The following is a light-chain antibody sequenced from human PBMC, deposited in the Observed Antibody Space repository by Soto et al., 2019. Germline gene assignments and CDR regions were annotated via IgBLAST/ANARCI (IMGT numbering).Light chain of an antibody. Sequence: DIQMTQSPSSLSASVGDRVTITCRASQTISSYLNWYQQKPGKAPKLLIYAASSLQSGVPSRFSGSGSGTEFTLTISSLQPEDFATYYCQQSHSIPYTLGQGTKLEIK. CDR1: QTISSY. CDR2: AAS. V-gene: IGKV1-39*01. CDR3: QQSHSIPYT. J-gene: IGKJ2*01.